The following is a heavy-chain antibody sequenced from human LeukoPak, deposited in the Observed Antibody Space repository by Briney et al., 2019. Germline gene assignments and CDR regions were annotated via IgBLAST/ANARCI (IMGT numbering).Heavy chain of an antibody. CDR3: ARGADFWSSPFDY. V-gene: IGHV3-53*01. CDR1: GFTVSSNY. J-gene: IGHJ4*02. D-gene: IGHD3-3*01. Sequence: GGSLRLSCAASGFTVSSNYMSRVRQAPGKGLEWVSIIYSGGSTYYADSVKGRFTISRDNSKNTLYLQMNSLRAEDTAVYYCARGADFWSSPFDYWGQGTLVTVSS. CDR2: IYSGGST.